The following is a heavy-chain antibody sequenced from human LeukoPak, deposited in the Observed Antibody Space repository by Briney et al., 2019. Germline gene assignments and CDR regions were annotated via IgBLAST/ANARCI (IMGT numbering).Heavy chain of an antibody. V-gene: IGHV3-66*02. CDR1: GFTVSSNY. D-gene: IGHD2-15*01. J-gene: IGHJ4*02. Sequence: GGSLRLSCAASGFTVSSNYMSWVRQAPGKGLEWVSVIYSGGSTYYTDSVKGRFTISRDNSKSTLYLQMNSLRAEDTAVYYCARTEYCSGSNCYSLDYWGQGTLVTVSS. CDR2: IYSGGST. CDR3: ARTEYCSGSNCYSLDY.